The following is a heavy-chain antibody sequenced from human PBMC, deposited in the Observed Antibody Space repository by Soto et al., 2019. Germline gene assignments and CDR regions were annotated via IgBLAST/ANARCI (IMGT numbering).Heavy chain of an antibody. Sequence: QVQLQESGPGLVKPSETLSLTCTGSGGSISRYYWSWIRQTAGKGLEWIGRIYTSGSTNYNPSLKSRVTMSLDTSKNQFSLKLTSVTAADTAVYYCARASGLRSSTTYYYYGMDVWGQGTTVTVSS. J-gene: IGHJ6*02. CDR2: IYTSGST. CDR3: ARASGLRSSTTYYYYGMDV. V-gene: IGHV4-4*07. D-gene: IGHD2-2*01. CDR1: GGSISRYY.